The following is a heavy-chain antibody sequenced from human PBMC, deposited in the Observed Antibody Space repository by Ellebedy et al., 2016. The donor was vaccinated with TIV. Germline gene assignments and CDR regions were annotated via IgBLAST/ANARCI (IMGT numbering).Heavy chain of an antibody. CDR1: GDSVSSNSAA. J-gene: IGHJ4*02. Sequence: SETLSLTCAISGDSVSSNSAAWNWIRQSPSRGLEWLGRTYYRSKWYVEYGVSVKSRITINPDTSKNQFSLQLNFVTPDDTAVYYCTRAREYTSSSGFDYWGQGTLVTVSS. V-gene: IGHV6-1*01. CDR3: TRAREYTSSSGFDY. D-gene: IGHD6-6*01. CDR2: TYYRSKWYV.